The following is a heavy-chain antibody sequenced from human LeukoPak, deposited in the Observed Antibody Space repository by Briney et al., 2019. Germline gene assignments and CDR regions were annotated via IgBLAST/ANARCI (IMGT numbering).Heavy chain of an antibody. Sequence: GGSLRLSCAASGFTFSSYAMSWVRQAPGKGLEWVSAISGSGGSTYYADSVKGRFTISRDNSKNTLYLQMNSLRAEDTAVYYCAKDSGRITIFGVVIEGYGMDVWGQGTPVTVSS. CDR1: GFTFSSYA. CDR2: ISGSGGST. D-gene: IGHD3-3*01. CDR3: AKDSGRITIFGVVIEGYGMDV. J-gene: IGHJ6*02. V-gene: IGHV3-23*01.